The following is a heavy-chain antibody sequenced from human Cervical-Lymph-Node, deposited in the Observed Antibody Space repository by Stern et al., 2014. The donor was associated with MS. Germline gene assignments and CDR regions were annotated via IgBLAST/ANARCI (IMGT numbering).Heavy chain of an antibody. CDR1: EFTFSDYY. D-gene: IGHD3-22*01. Sequence: VQLVESGGGLVRPGGSLRLSCAASEFTFSDYYMYLFRQAPGKGLEWVSYISSSGDTIYYADSVKGRFTLSRANAHNSLYFQLNSLRAEDTAVYYCARDPMYYYDSSGTWGQGTLVTVSS. J-gene: IGHJ4*02. V-gene: IGHV3-11*01. CDR3: ARDPMYYYDSSGT. CDR2: ISSSGDTI.